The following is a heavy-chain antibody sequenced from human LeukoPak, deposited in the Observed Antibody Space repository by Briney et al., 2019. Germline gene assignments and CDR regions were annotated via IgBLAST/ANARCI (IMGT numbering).Heavy chain of an antibody. CDR2: IYPGDSDT. CDR1: GYNFTKYW. V-gene: IGHV5-51*01. D-gene: IGHD5-18*01. J-gene: IGHJ4*02. Sequence: GESLKISCKGSGYNFTKYWIGWVRQMPGKGLEWMGIIYPGDSDTRYSPSFQGQVTISADKSISTAYLQWSSLKASDTAMYYCARHYGGYELGLIQLWTYFDYWGQGTLVTVSS. CDR3: ARHYGGYELGLIQLWTYFDY.